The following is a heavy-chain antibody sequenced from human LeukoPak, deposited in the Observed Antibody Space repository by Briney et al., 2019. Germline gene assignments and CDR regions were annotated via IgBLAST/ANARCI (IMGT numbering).Heavy chain of an antibody. D-gene: IGHD3-10*01. CDR2: ISSRSSYI. V-gene: IGHV3-21*04. CDR1: GFTFSSYS. Sequence: GGSLRLSCAASGFTFSSYSMNWVRQAPGKGLEWVSSISSRSSYIDYADSLKGRFTISRDDSKSTLYIQMNSLRAEDTAVYYCARAKPKNMVRGLIMRRESRYYFDYWGQGTLVTVSS. CDR3: ARAKPKNMVRGLIMRRESRYYFDY. J-gene: IGHJ4*02.